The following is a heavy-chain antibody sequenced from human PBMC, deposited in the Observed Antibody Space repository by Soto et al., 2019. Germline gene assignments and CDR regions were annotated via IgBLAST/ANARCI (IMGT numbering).Heavy chain of an antibody. Sequence: QLQLQESGPGLVKPSETLSLTCTVSGGSISSSSYYWGWIRQPPGKGLEWIGSIYYSGSTYYNPSLNSRVPISVDTSKNQFSLKLSSVTAADTAVYYCARQDARIQLWFAGWFDPWGQGTLVTVSS. J-gene: IGHJ5*02. CDR2: IYYSGST. CDR1: GGSISSSSYY. D-gene: IGHD5-18*01. CDR3: ARQDARIQLWFAGWFDP. V-gene: IGHV4-39*01.